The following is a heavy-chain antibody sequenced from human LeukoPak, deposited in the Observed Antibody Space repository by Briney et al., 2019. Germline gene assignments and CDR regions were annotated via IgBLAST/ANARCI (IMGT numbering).Heavy chain of an antibody. Sequence: SETLSLTCTVSGGSISSSSYYWGWIRQPPGKGLEWIGMIYYSGSTYYNPSLKSRFTISVDTSKNQCSLKLSSVTAAETAVYYCARSNTIAAAGPNWFDPWGQGTLVTVSS. V-gene: IGHV4-39*01. D-gene: IGHD6-13*01. CDR3: ARSNTIAAAGPNWFDP. CDR1: GGSISSSSYY. J-gene: IGHJ5*02. CDR2: IYYSGST.